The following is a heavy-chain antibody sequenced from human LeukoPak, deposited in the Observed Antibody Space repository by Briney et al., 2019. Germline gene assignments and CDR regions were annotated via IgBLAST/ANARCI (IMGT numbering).Heavy chain of an antibody. V-gene: IGHV1-69*05. D-gene: IGHD3-22*01. CDR1: GGTFSSYA. Sequence: ASVKVSRKASGGTFSSYAISWVRQAPGQGLEWMGRIIPIFGTANYAQKFQGRVTITTDESTSTAYMELSSLRSEDTAVYYCARDQDDYYDSSGYYWYFDYWGQGTLVTVSS. CDR2: IIPIFGTA. CDR3: ARDQDDYYDSSGYYWYFDY. J-gene: IGHJ4*02.